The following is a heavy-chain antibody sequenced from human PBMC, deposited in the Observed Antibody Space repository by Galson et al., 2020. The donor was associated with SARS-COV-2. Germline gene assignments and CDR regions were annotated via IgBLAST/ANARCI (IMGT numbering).Heavy chain of an antibody. CDR1: GFTISTYE. D-gene: IGHD2-15*01. Sequence: GESLKLSCASSGFTISTYEMNWLRQAPGQGLEWVSYISTSGSTKYYADSVKGRFTISRDNAKNSLYLQMNSLRADDTAVYYCAREAAVTPSYGMDVWGQGTTVSVSS. CDR2: ISTSGSTK. J-gene: IGHJ6*02. CDR3: AREAAVTPSYGMDV. V-gene: IGHV3-48*03.